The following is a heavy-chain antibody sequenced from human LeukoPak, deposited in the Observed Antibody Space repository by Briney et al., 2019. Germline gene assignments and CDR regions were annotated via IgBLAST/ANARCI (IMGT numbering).Heavy chain of an antibody. CDR2: ISHDGSNK. CDR1: GFTFSSYG. CDR3: AKGKAAGTSNWFDT. Sequence: GRSLRLSCAASGFTFSSYGMHWVRQAPGKGLEWVAVISHDGSNKYYADSVKGRFTISRANSKNTLYLEMNSLRAEDTAVYYCAKGKAAGTSNWFDTWGQGTLVTVSS. J-gene: IGHJ5*02. D-gene: IGHD6-13*01. V-gene: IGHV3-30*18.